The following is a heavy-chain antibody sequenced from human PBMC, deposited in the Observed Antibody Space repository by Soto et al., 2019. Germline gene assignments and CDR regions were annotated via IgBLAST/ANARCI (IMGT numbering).Heavy chain of an antibody. Sequence: PGGSLRLSCAASGFTFDDYAMHWVRQAPGKGLEWVSGISWNSGSIGYADSVKGRFTISRDNAKNSLYLQMNSLRAEDTALNYCAKGATYGYDYFDYWGQGTLVTVSS. V-gene: IGHV3-9*01. J-gene: IGHJ4*02. D-gene: IGHD5-12*01. CDR2: ISWNSGSI. CDR3: AKGATYGYDYFDY. CDR1: GFTFDDYA.